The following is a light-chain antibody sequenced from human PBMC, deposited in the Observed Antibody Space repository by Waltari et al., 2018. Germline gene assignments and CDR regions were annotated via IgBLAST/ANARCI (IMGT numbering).Light chain of an antibody. J-gene: IGLJ3*02. CDR2: AVN. Sequence: QSALTQPRSVSGSPGPSVAISCTGTSTGVNSYNFVSWYQQHPGKAPKLMIFAVNRRPSGVPDRFSGSGSDNTASLTISGLQAEDEADYYCCSYAGGYTRWVFGGGTKLTVL. V-gene: IGLV2-11*01. CDR3: CSYAGGYTRWV. CDR1: STGVNSYNF.